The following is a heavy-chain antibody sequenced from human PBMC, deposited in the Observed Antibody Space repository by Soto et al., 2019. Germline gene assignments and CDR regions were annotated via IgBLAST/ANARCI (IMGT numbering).Heavy chain of an antibody. D-gene: IGHD4-17*01. CDR2: IIPIFGTT. CDR1: GGTFSNHV. J-gene: IGHJ4*02. CDR3: ATDQTRVGTDGGNSLDY. Sequence: QVQLVQSAAEVRRPGSSVKVSCKASGGTFSNHVINWVRQAPGQGLEWMGEIIPIFGTTNYAQEFKGRVTVTADETTTTAYMELSSLRSEDTAVYYCATDQTRVGTDGGNSLDYWGQGTLVTVSS. V-gene: IGHV1-69*12.